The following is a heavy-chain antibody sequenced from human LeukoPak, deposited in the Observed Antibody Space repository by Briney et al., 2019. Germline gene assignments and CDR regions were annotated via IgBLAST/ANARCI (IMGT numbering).Heavy chain of an antibody. CDR1: RYTFTTYA. D-gene: IGHD4-23*01. V-gene: IGHV7-4-1*02. CDR3: ARGTYGGNSGDTFDI. J-gene: IGHJ3*02. CDR2: TNTDTGNP. Sequence: ASVKVSCKDSRYTFTTYAMNRVRQAPGQGLEWMGWTNTDTGNPTYAQGFTGRFVFSLDTSVSTAYLQISSLKAEDTAVYYCARGTYGGNSGDTFDIWGQGTMVTVSS.